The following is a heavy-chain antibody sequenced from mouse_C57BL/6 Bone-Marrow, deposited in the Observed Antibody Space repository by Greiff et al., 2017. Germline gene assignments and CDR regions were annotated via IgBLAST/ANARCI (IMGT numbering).Heavy chain of an antibody. CDR2: IRNKANNHAT. V-gene: IGHV6-6*01. CDR3: TRGITTVVALFAY. J-gene: IGHJ3*01. D-gene: IGHD1-1*01. Sequence: EVKLVESGGGLVQPGGSMKLSCAASGFTFSDAWMDWVRQSPEKGLEWVAEIRNKANNHATYYAESVKGRFTISRDDSKSSVYLQMNSLRAEDTGIYYCTRGITTVVALFAYWGQGTLVTVSA. CDR1: GFTFSDAW.